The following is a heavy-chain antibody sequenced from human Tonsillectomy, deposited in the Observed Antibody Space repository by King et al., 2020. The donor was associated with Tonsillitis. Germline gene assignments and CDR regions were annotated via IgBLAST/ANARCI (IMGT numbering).Heavy chain of an antibody. Sequence: QLVQSGAEVKKPGTSVKVSCKASGYTFTNSGVSWVRQAPGQGLQWMGWISTYNGNTNYAQEFQGRVTMTTDTSTSTAYMELRSLRSDDTAVYYCARQDYGGDSDYYYYAMDVWGQGTTVTVSS. CDR1: GYTFTNSG. CDR3: ARQDYGGDSDYYYYAMDV. V-gene: IGHV1-18*01. D-gene: IGHD4-23*01. J-gene: IGHJ6*02. CDR2: ISTYNGNT.